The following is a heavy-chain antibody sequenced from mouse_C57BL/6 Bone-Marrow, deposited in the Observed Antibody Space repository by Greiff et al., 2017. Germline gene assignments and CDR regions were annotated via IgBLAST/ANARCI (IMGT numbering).Heavy chain of an antibody. Sequence: QVQLQQSGAELVMPGASVKLSCKASGYTFTSYWMHWVKQRPGQGLEWIGEIDPSDSYTNYNQKFKGKSTLTVDKSSSTAYMQLSSLTSEDSAVYYCARPVVARNFDDWGQGTTLTVAS. V-gene: IGHV1-69*01. CDR1: GYTFTSYW. J-gene: IGHJ2*01. CDR3: ARPVVARNFDD. CDR2: IDPSDSYT. D-gene: IGHD1-1*01.